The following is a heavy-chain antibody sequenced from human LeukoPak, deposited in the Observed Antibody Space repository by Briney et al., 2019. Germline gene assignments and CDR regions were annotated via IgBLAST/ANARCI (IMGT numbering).Heavy chain of an antibody. CDR2: INHRGSS. D-gene: IGHD2-15*01. J-gene: IGHJ4*02. CDR3: ARGSSFDGYCSAGACDAGYYDS. CDR1: GESFSAYF. Sequence: SETLSLTCAVYGESFSAYFWNWIRQAPGKPLEYIGEINHRGSSHYNPSLKTRVTLSVDTSKNQFSLKLTSVTAADTAVYFCARGSSFDGYCSAGACDAGYYDSWGQGTPVTASS. V-gene: IGHV4-34*01.